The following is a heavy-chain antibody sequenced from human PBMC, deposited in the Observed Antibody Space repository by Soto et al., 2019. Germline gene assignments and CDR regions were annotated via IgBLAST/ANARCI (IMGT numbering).Heavy chain of an antibody. Sequence: XXTLSLHCTVSGGSITSSNFDWGLVRQPPGKGLEWIGTLYSGGSAYYNASLKSRVAMSVDTSKNQFSLKVTSVTAADTAVYYCVKRSPGTMLDNWGQGTLVTVSS. J-gene: IGHJ4*02. V-gene: IGHV4-39*01. CDR1: GGSITSSNFD. CDR3: VKRSPGTMLDN. CDR2: LYSGGSA.